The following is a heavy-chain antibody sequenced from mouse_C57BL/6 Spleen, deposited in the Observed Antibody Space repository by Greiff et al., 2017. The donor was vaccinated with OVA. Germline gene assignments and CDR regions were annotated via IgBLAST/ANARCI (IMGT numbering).Heavy chain of an antibody. J-gene: IGHJ2*01. CDR3: ARENPSYYYGSSYPYFDY. Sequence: VQLQQSGGGLVKPGGSLKLSCAASGFTFSSYAMSWVRQTPEKRLEWVATISDGGSYTYYPDNVKGRFTISRDNAKNNLYLQMSHLKSEDTAMYYCARENPSYYYGSSYPYFDYWGQGTTLTVSS. CDR1: GFTFSSYA. V-gene: IGHV5-4*01. CDR2: ISDGGSYT. D-gene: IGHD1-1*01.